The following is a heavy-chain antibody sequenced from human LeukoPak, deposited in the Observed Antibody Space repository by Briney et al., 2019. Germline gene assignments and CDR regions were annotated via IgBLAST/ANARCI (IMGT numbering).Heavy chain of an antibody. CDR3: ATKGGLTPNTLAM. V-gene: IGHV1-2*02. J-gene: IGHJ3*01. CDR2: MDPKSGDT. D-gene: IGHD2-15*01. CDR1: GYDFTVYY. Sequence: GASVRVSCKGSGYDFTVYYMHWVRQAPGQGLDWMGWMDPKSGDTIYAPKFQGRVSMTTDTSIATAYMELSSLTFDDSAIYYCATKGGLTPNTLAMWGHGTMVTVSS.